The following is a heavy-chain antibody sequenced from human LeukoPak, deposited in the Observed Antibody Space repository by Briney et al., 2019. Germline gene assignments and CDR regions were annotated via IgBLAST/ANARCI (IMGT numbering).Heavy chain of an antibody. D-gene: IGHD3-22*01. V-gene: IGHV1-69*04. CDR2: IIPILGIA. Sequence: GASVKVSCKASGGTFSSYAISWVRQAPGQGLEWMGRIIPILGIANYAQKFQGRVTITADKSTSTAYMELSSLRSEDTAVYYCARVPKGDYYDSSGNHWFDPWGQGTLVTVSS. CDR1: GGTFSSYA. J-gene: IGHJ5*02. CDR3: ARVPKGDYYDSSGNHWFDP.